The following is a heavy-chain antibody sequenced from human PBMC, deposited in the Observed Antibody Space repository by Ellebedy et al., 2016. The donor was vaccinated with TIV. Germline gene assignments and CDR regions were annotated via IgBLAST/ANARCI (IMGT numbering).Heavy chain of an antibody. CDR1: GFTVITDY. V-gene: IGHV3-53*01. Sequence: PGGSLSLSCAASGFTVITDYMSWVRQAPGKGLEWVSVIYSGGSTYYADSVKGRFTISRDNSKNTLYLQMNSLRTEDTAVYYCARDSSGWYGFDYWGQGTLVTVSS. J-gene: IGHJ4*02. CDR2: IYSGGST. D-gene: IGHD6-19*01. CDR3: ARDSSGWYGFDY.